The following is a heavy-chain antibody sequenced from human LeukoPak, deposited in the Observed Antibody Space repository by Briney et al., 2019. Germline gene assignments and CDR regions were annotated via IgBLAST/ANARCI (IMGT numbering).Heavy chain of an antibody. Sequence: PGTSLSLSCAASGFTFSGYGMHWVRQAPGKGLEWVALIWHDGSSKYYADSVKGRFTIYRDNSKNTLYLQVDSLRAEDTAVYYCARARGTTPNYFDSWGQGTLVTVSS. V-gene: IGHV3-33*01. J-gene: IGHJ4*02. CDR1: GFTFSGYG. CDR2: IWHDGSSK. D-gene: IGHD3-16*01. CDR3: ARARGTTPNYFDS.